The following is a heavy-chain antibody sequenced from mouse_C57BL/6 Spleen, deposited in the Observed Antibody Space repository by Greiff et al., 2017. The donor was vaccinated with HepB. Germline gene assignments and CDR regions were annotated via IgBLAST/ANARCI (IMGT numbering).Heavy chain of an antibody. CDR3: ARNYGYDEAWFAY. CDR2: IWSGGST. CDR1: GFSLTSYG. V-gene: IGHV2-2*01. D-gene: IGHD2-2*01. J-gene: IGHJ3*01. Sequence: ESGPGLVQPSQSLSITCTVSGFSLTSYGVHWVRQSPGKGLEWLGVIWSGGSTDYNAAFISRLSISKDNSKSQVFFKMNSLQADDTAIYYCARNYGYDEAWFAYWGQGTLVTVSA.